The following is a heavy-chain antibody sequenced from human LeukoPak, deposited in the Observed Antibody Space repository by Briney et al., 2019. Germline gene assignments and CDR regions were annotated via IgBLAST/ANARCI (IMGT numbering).Heavy chain of an antibody. D-gene: IGHD1-26*01. J-gene: IGHJ4*02. CDR2: INPNSGGT. CDR3: ARAHIVGAPYFYDY. V-gene: IGHV1-2*02. CDR1: GYTFTGYY. Sequence: ASVKVSCKASGYTFTGYYMHWVRQAPGQGVEWMGWINPNSGGTNYAQKFQGRVTMTRDTSISTAYMELSRLRSDDTAVYYCARAHIVGAPYFYDYWGQGTLVTVSS.